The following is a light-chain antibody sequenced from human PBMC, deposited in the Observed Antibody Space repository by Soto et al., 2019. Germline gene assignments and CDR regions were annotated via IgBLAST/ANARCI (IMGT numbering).Light chain of an antibody. CDR2: DAS. V-gene: IGKV1-33*01. J-gene: IGKJ5*01. CDR1: QSLSRH. Sequence: DIQVTQSPSSLSASVGDRVTITCRASQSLSRHLNWYQQXPGKAPKLLIYDASNLEAGVPSRFRGSGSGTDFTFTISRLQPEDIATYYCQQYENIPTFGQGTRLEIK. CDR3: QQYENIPT.